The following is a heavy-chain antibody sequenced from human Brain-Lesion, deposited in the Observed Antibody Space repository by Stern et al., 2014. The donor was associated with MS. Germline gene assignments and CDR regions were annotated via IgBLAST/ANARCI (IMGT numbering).Heavy chain of an antibody. Sequence: QVQLVQSGAEVKKPGASVKVSCKVSGYTLTEFSMNWVRQAPRKGLEWMGGFDPEDGETIYAQKFQGRVTMTEDTSTDTAYMELSSLRSEDTAVYYCATLSPGAGGNYYRHFDYWGQGTLVTVSS. CDR3: ATLSPGAGGNYYRHFDY. J-gene: IGHJ4*02. CDR1: GYTLTEFS. D-gene: IGHD1-26*01. CDR2: FDPEDGET. V-gene: IGHV1-24*01.